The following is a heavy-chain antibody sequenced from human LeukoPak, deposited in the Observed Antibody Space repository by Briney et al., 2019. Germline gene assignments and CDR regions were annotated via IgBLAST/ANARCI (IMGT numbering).Heavy chain of an antibody. CDR3: ASDSYSPEYFQH. CDR1: GSSVSNNY. D-gene: IGHD2-15*01. V-gene: IGHV3-66*01. CDR2: IYSGGST. J-gene: IGHJ1*01. Sequence: GGSLRLSSAASGSSVSNNYMSWVRQAPGKGLEWVSVIYSGGSTFYADSVKGRFTISRDNSKNTLYLQMNSLRAEDTAVYYCASDSYSPEYFQHWGQGTLVTVSS.